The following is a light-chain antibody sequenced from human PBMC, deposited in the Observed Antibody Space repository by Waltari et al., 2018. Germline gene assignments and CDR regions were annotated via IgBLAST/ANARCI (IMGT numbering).Light chain of an antibody. V-gene: IGKV3-15*01. CDR2: GAS. CDR3: QQYNNWPPWT. CDR1: QSVRNN. J-gene: IGKJ1*01. Sequence: EIVMTQSPATLSVSPGERATLPCRASQSVRNNLVWYQQKPGQAPRLLIYGASTRVTGIPARFSGSWSGTEFTLTISSLQSEDFAVYYCQQYNNWPPWTFGQGTKVEIK.